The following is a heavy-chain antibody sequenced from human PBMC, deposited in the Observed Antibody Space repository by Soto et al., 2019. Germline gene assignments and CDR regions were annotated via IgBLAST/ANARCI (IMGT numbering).Heavy chain of an antibody. J-gene: IGHJ6*02. V-gene: IGHV4-61*08. Sequence: QVQLQESGPGLLKPSETLSLTCTLSGDSVSSGASHWTWIRQSPGKGLEWIGYIHHNATAYCNPSLKSRVSISVDTSKNQFSLRLTSATTADTAVYYCARLDRSTSKIGVWGQGTTVTVSS. CDR2: IHHNATA. D-gene: IGHD3-22*01. CDR3: ARLDRSTSKIGV. CDR1: GDSVSSGASH.